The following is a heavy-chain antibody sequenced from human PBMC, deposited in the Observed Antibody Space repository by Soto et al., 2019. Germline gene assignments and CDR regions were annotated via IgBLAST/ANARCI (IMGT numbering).Heavy chain of an antibody. CDR1: GGSISSSSYY. CDR3: ATTLSYDILTGYHYYFDY. V-gene: IGHV4-39*01. J-gene: IGHJ4*02. Sequence: QLQLQESGPGVVKPSETLSLTCTVSGGSISSSSYYWGWIRQPPGKGLEWIGSIYYSGSTYYNPSLKSRVTISVDTSKNQFSLKLSSVTAADTAVYYCATTLSYDILTGYHYYFDYWGQGTLVTVSS. D-gene: IGHD3-9*01. CDR2: IYYSGST.